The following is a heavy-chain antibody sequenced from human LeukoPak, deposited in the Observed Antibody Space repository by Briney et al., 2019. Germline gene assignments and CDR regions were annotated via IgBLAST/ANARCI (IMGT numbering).Heavy chain of an antibody. V-gene: IGHV4-61*02. CDR3: ARGPFPYWFDP. CDR2: IYTSGST. CDR1: GGSISSGSYY. J-gene: IGHJ5*02. Sequence: SETLSLTCTVSGGSISSGSYYWSWIRQPAGKGLEWIGRIYTSGSTNYNPSLKSRVTISVDTSKNQFSLKLSSVTAADTAVYYCARGPFPYWFDPWGQGTLVTVSS.